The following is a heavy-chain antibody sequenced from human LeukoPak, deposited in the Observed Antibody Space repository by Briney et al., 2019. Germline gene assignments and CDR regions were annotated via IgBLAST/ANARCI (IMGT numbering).Heavy chain of an antibody. Sequence: SETLSLTCTVSGGSMTASTYYWGWIRQPPRKGLEWLGSIYFNGITFYNPSLKSRLTISVDTSKSQFSMRLNSVTDADTAVYYCARPRVVGGIDAFDVWGQGTVVSVSS. CDR2: IYFNGIT. CDR3: ARPRVVGGIDAFDV. J-gene: IGHJ3*01. V-gene: IGHV4-39*01. CDR1: GGSMTASTYY. D-gene: IGHD2-15*01.